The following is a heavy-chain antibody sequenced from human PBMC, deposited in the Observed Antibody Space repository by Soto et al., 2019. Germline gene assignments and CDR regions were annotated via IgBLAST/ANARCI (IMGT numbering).Heavy chain of an antibody. J-gene: IGHJ4*02. CDR1: GYTFTSYY. CDR3: ARAAVRELELVHFDY. D-gene: IGHD1-7*01. Sequence: GASVKVSCKASGYTFTSYYMHWVRQAPGQGLEWMGIINPSGGSTSYAQKFQGRVTMTRDTSTSTVYMELSSLRSEDTAVYYCARAAVRELELVHFDYWGQGTLVTVSS. V-gene: IGHV1-46*01. CDR2: INPSGGST.